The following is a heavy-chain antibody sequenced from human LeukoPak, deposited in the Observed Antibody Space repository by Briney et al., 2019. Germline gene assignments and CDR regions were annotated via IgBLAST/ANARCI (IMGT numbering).Heavy chain of an antibody. CDR3: AKRTMIVVGDAFDI. V-gene: IGHV3-23*01. CDR1: GFSFSSYW. Sequence: GGSLRLSCEASGFSFSSYWMHWVRQAPGKGLVWVSAISGSGGSTYYADSVKGRFTISRDNSKNTLYLQMNSLRAEDTAVYYCAKRTMIVVGDAFDIWGQGTMVTVSS. J-gene: IGHJ3*02. CDR2: ISGSGGST. D-gene: IGHD3-22*01.